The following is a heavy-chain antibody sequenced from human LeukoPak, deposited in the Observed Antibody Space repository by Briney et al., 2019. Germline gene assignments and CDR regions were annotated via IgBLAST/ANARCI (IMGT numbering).Heavy chain of an antibody. CDR2: IYTSGST. J-gene: IGHJ4*02. V-gene: IGHV4-61*02. CDR1: GCSISSGSYF. Sequence: SQTLSLTCTVSGCSISSGSYFWGWIRQPGGKGLEWIGRIYTSGSTNYNPSLKSRVTISPDTSKNQFSLKLSSVTAADTAVYYCARELAGYGKLDYWGQGILVTVSS. D-gene: IGHD5-12*01. CDR3: ARELAGYGKLDY.